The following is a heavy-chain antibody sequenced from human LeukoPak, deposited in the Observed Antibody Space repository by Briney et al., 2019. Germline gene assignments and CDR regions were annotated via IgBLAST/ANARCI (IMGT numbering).Heavy chain of an antibody. V-gene: IGHV3-33*08. CDR3: ARTYPRSRGSGYYYEY. CDR1: GFTFSSYG. D-gene: IGHD3-22*01. Sequence: GGSLRLSCAASGFTFSSYGMHWVRQAPGKGLEWVAVIWYGGSNKYYADSVKGRFTISRDNSKNTLYLQMNSLRAEDTAVYYSARTYPRSRGSGYYYEYWGQGTLVTVSS. CDR2: IWYGGSNK. J-gene: IGHJ4*02.